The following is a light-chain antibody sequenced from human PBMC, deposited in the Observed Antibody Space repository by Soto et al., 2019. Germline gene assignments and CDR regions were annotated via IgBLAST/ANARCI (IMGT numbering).Light chain of an antibody. V-gene: IGLV2-14*03. J-gene: IGLJ1*01. Sequence: QSALAQPASVSGSPGQSITISSTGTSSDVGGYNYVSWYQHHPGKAPKLMIYDVSNRPSGVSNRFSGSKSGNTASLTISGLQPEEEADYYCSSYTTSNTRQIVFGTGTKVTVL. CDR3: SSYTTSNTRQIV. CDR1: SSDVGGYNY. CDR2: DVS.